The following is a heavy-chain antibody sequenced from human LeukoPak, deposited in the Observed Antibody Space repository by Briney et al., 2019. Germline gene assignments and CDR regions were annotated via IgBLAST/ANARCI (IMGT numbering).Heavy chain of an antibody. D-gene: IGHD1-1*01. J-gene: IGHJ2*01. CDR2: ISSGSSSI. CDR3: AKVGPTGWYFDL. CDR1: GFTFITYT. Sequence: GGSLRLSCAASGFTFITYTMNWVRQAPGKGLEWVSYISSGSSSIYYADSVKGRFTVSRDNAKNSLYLQMNSLRAEDTAVYYCAKVGPTGWYFDLWGRGTLATVSS. V-gene: IGHV3-48*04.